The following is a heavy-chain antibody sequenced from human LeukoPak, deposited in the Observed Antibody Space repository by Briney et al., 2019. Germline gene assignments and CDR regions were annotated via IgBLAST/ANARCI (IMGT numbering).Heavy chain of an antibody. V-gene: IGHV7-4-1*02. J-gene: IGHJ4*02. Sequence: ASVKVSCKASGYTFTSYAMNWVRQAPGQGLDWMGWINTNTGNPTYAQGFTGRFVFSLDTSVSTAYLQISSLKAEDTAVYYCARERYLIAAAGIDYWGQGTLVTVSS. CDR3: ARERYLIAAAGIDY. CDR2: INTNTGNP. CDR1: GYTFTSYA. D-gene: IGHD6-13*01.